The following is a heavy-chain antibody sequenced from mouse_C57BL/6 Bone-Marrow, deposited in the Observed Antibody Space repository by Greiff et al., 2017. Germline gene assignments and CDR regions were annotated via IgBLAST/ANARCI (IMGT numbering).Heavy chain of an antibody. CDR2: IDPSDSYT. CDR1: GYTFTSYW. Sequence: VKLQQPGAELVMPGASVKLSCKASGYTFTSYWMHWVKQRPGQGLEWIGEIDPSDSYTNYNQKFKGKSTLTVDKSSSTAYMQLSSLTSEDSAVYYCASGTNRRYWGQGTTLTVSS. J-gene: IGHJ2*01. D-gene: IGHD1-3*01. V-gene: IGHV1-69*01. CDR3: ASGTNRRY.